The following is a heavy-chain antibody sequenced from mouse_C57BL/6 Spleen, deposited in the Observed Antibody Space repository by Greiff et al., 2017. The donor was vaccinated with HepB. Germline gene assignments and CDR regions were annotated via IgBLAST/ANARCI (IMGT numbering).Heavy chain of an antibody. CDR3: ARTGTVVPFAY. J-gene: IGHJ3*01. D-gene: IGHD1-1*01. CDR1: GYTFTDYN. Sequence: EVQGVESGPELVKPGASVKMSCKASGYTFTDYNMHWVKQSHGKSLEWIGYINPNNGGTSYNQKFKGKATLTVNKSSSTAYMELRSLTSEDSAVYYCARTGTVVPFAYWGQGTLVTVSA. CDR2: INPNNGGT. V-gene: IGHV1-22*01.